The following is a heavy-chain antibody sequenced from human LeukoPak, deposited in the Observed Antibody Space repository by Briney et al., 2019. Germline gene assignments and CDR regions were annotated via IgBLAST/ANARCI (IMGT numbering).Heavy chain of an antibody. Sequence: ASVKVSCKASGYTFTSYYMHWVRQAPGRGLEWMGIINPSGGSTSYAQKFQGRVTMTRDTSTSTVYMELSSLRSEDTAVYYCARDTIDSLAGYYYYMDVWGKGTTVTVSS. CDR1: GYTFTSYY. V-gene: IGHV1-46*01. J-gene: IGHJ6*03. CDR3: ARDTIDSLAGYYYYMDV. CDR2: INPSGGST. D-gene: IGHD3-22*01.